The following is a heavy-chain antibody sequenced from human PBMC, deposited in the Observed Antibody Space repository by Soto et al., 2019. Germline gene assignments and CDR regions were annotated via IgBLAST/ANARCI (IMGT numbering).Heavy chain of an antibody. CDR3: ARVSSYDSSGYYYPGVYDWFDP. CDR1: GYTFTSYY. CDR2: INPSGGST. J-gene: IGHJ5*02. D-gene: IGHD3-22*01. V-gene: IGHV1-46*01. Sequence: GASVKVSCKASGYTFTSYYMHWVRQAPGQGLEWMGIINPSGGSTSYAQKFQGRVTMTRDTSTSTVYMELSNLRSEDTAVYYCARVSSYDSSGYYYPGVYDWFDPWGQGTLVTVSS.